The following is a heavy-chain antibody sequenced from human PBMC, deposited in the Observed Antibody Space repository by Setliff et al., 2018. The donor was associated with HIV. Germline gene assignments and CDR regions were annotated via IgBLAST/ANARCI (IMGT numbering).Heavy chain of an antibody. D-gene: IGHD6-19*01. CDR3: ARGSDTTGWSRYYYCMDV. V-gene: IGHV4-4*07. CDR2: IYTSGST. J-gene: IGHJ6*03. Sequence: TLSLTCTVSGGSISTYYWTWIRQPAGKGLEWIGRIYTSGSTNYNPSLKSRVTMSVDTSKNQFSLKLSSVTAADTAMYYCARGSDTTGWSRYYYCMDVWGKGTTVTVSS. CDR1: GGSISTYY.